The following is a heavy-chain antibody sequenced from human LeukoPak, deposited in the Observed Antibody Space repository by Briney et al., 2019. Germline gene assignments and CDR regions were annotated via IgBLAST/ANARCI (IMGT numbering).Heavy chain of an antibody. CDR3: ARGVPAALDY. V-gene: IGHV3-64*01. CDR1: GITFSSYA. CDR2: ISSNGGST. J-gene: IGHJ4*02. Sequence: GGSLRLSCAASGITFSSYAMHWVRQAPGKGLEYVSAISSNGGSTYYANSVKGRFTISRDNSKNTLYLQMGSLRAEAMAVYYCARGVPAALDYWGQGTLVTVSS. D-gene: IGHD2-2*01.